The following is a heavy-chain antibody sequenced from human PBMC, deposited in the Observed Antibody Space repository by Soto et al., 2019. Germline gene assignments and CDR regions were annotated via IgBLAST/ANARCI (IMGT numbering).Heavy chain of an antibody. V-gene: IGHV4-31*01. Sequence: QVQLQESGPGLVKPSQTLSLTCTVSGCSISSGGYYWGWIRQRPGKGLEWIGYIYYSGSTYYNPSLQSQVTISVDTSKNQFCLKLSSVNAADTAVYYCAREYGASGVWDIWGQGTMVTVSS. CDR2: IYYSGST. J-gene: IGHJ3*02. CDR3: AREYGASGVWDI. D-gene: IGHD4-17*01. CDR1: GCSISSGGYY.